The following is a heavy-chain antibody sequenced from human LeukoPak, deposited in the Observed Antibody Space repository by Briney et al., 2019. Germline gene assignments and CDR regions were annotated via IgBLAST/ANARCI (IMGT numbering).Heavy chain of an antibody. Sequence: ASVKVSCKASGYTFTSYGISWVRQAPGQGLEWMGWISAYNGNTNYAQKLQGRVTMTTDTSTSTAYMELRSLRSDDMAVYYCARTDYGDYAINWFDPWGQGTLVTVSS. CDR1: GYTFTSYG. CDR3: ARTDYGDYAINWFDP. V-gene: IGHV1-18*03. D-gene: IGHD4-17*01. CDR2: ISAYNGNT. J-gene: IGHJ5*02.